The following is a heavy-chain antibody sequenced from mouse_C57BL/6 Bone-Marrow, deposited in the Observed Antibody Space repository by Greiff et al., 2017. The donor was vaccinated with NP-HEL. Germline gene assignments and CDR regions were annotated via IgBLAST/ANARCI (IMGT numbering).Heavy chain of an antibody. V-gene: IGHV2-9*01. CDR1: GFSLTRYG. Sequence: VMLVESGPGLVAPSQSLSITCTVSGFSLTRYGVDWVRQPPGKGLEWLGVIWGGGSTNYNSALMSRLSISKDNSKSQVFLKMNSLQTDDTAMYYCAKQRITTGPYAMDDWGQGTSVTVSS. J-gene: IGHJ4*01. D-gene: IGHD1-1*01. CDR2: IWGGGST. CDR3: AKQRITTGPYAMDD.